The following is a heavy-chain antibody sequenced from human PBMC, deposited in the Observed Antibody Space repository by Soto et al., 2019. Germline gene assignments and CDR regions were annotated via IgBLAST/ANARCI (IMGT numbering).Heavy chain of an antibody. CDR2: VNPTFGVT. CDR1: ENTFTNFF. V-gene: IGHV1-46*01. D-gene: IGHD4-17*01. CDR3: ARVTYGDYNFLDS. J-gene: IGHJ5*01. Sequence: QGLLIQSGAEVRRPGATVKISCKASENTFTNFFFHWVRQAPGRSLEWLGMVNPTFGVTKYEQRFQGRLTMTGDTSTSTVFLEVRGLTSNDTALYFCARVTYGDYNFLDSWGHGTLVIVSS.